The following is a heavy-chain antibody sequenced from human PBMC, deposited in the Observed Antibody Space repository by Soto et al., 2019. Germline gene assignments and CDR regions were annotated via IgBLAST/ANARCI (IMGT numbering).Heavy chain of an antibody. Sequence: PGESLKISCKGSGYSFTSYWISWVRQMPGKGLVWMGRIDPSDSYINYSPSFQGHVTISADKSISTAYLQWSSLKASDTATYYCARLPLAAAYSDANTWGQGTLVTVSS. CDR1: GYSFTSYW. CDR2: IDPSDSYI. J-gene: IGHJ5*02. V-gene: IGHV5-10-1*01. D-gene: IGHD6-13*01. CDR3: ARLPLAAAYSDANT.